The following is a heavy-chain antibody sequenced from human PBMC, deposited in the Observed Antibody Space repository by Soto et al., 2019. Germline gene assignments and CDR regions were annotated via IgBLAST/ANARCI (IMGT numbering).Heavy chain of an antibody. J-gene: IGHJ4*02. D-gene: IGHD2-15*01. Sequence: SETLSLTCAVYGGSFSGYHCSWSRQPPGKGLEWIGEINDSGSTEYNPSLKSRVTISVDTPKNQFSLRLTSVTAADTAVYYCARARLGYCSGGSCYSFDYWGQGTLVTV. CDR3: ARARLGYCSGGSCYSFDY. CDR2: INDSGST. V-gene: IGHV4-34*01. CDR1: GGSFSGYH.